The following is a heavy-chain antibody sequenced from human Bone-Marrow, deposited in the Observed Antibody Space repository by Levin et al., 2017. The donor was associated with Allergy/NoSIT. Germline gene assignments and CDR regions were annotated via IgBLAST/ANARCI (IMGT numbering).Heavy chain of an antibody. D-gene: IGHD5-12*01. CDR2: IDPSDSET. Sequence: RASVKVSCKGSGYIFTTYWITWVRQMPGKGLEWMGRIDPSDSETNYSPSFQGHVTISADKSIGMAYLQWSSLKASDTAIYYCARLNSAYDPHDYWGQGTLVTVSS. CDR3: ARLNSAYDPHDY. CDR1: GYIFTTYW. V-gene: IGHV5-10-1*01. J-gene: IGHJ4*02.